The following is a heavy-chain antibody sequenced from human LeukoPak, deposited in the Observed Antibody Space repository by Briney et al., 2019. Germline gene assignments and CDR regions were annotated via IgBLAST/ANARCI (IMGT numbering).Heavy chain of an antibody. J-gene: IGHJ4*02. D-gene: IGHD4-17*01. CDR3: AKDRTTVTPRYYFDY. CDR2: ISGSGGST. CDR1: GFTFSSYA. V-gene: IGHV3-23*01. Sequence: PGGSLRLSCAASGFTFSSYAMSWVRQAPGKGLEWVSAISGSGGSTYYADSVKRRFTISRDNSKHTLYLQMNSLRAEDTAVYYCAKDRTTVTPRYYFDYWGQGTLVTVSS.